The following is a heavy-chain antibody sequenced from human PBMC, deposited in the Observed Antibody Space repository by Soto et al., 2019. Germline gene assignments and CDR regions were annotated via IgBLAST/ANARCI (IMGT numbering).Heavy chain of an antibody. V-gene: IGHV3-21*01. D-gene: IGHD3-9*01. J-gene: IGHJ4*02. CDR2: ISSSSSYI. Sequence: PGGSLRLSCAASGFTFSSYSMNWVRQAPGKGLEWVSSISSSSSYIYYADSVKGRFTISRDNAKNSLYLQMNSLRAEDTAVYYCARDHVLRYFDWPYYFDYWGQGTLVTVSS. CDR3: ARDHVLRYFDWPYYFDY. CDR1: GFTFSSYS.